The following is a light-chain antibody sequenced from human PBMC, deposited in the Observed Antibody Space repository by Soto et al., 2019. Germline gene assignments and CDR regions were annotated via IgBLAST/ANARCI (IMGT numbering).Light chain of an antibody. CDR1: SSNIGDNF. CDR2: DNS. Sequence: QSVLTQPPSMSAAPGQKVPISCSGSSSNIGDNFVSWYQHLPGTAPKLLIFDNSQRPSEIPDRFFGSKSGTIATLAITGPQTGDEAVYYCAPSDSKLSAVVFGGGTKLTVL. J-gene: IGLJ2*01. CDR3: APSDSKLSAVV. V-gene: IGLV1-51*01.